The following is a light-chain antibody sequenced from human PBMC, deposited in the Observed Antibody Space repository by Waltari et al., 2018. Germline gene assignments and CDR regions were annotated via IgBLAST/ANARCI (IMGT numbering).Light chain of an antibody. CDR2: RDS. Sequence: SLELTQTSSESVSPGQTAKVTCQGEALGTRNGRWIQHKPGQAPVLVIFRDSERPPGIPDRFSGSSPGTTVTLTIAGVQVEDEADYYCYSAADNSRVFGGGTKLTVL. CDR3: YSAADNSRV. CDR1: ALGTRN. J-gene: IGLJ3*02. V-gene: IGLV3-27*01.